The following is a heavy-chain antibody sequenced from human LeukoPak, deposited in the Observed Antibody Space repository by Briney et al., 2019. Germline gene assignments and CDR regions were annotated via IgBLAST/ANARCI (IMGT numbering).Heavy chain of an antibody. CDR3: ARASRSRQYYYYGMDV. J-gene: IGHJ6*02. CDR1: GFTFSSDW. D-gene: IGHD2-2*01. CDR2: IKQDGSEK. V-gene: IGHV3-7*01. Sequence: GGSLRLSCAASGFTFSSDWMSWVRQAPGEGGEWGADIKQDGSEKYYVDSVKGRFTISRGNAKNSLYLQMNSLRAEDTAVYYCARASRSRQYYYYGMDVWGQGTTVTVSS.